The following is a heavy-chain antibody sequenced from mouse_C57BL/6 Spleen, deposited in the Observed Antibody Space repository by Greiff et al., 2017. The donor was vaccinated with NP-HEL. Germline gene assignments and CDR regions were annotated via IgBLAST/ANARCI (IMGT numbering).Heavy chain of an antibody. CDR1: GFTFSDYY. V-gene: IGHV5-16*01. J-gene: IGHJ4*01. CDR2: INYDGSST. Sequence: EVKVVESEGGLVQPGSSMKLSCTASGFTFSDYYMAWVRQVPEKGLEWVANINYDGSSTYYLDSLKSRFIISRDNAKNILYLQMSSLKSEDTATYYCAREVAYYGNRYYAMDYWGQGTSVTVSS. D-gene: IGHD2-10*01. CDR3: AREVAYYGNRYYAMDY.